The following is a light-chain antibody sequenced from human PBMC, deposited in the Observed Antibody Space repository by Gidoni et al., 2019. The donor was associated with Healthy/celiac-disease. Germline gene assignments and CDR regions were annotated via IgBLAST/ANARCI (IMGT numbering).Light chain of an antibody. CDR1: SRDVGGYNY. J-gene: IGLJ3*02. V-gene: IGLV2-14*01. CDR3: SSYTSSSTLVV. CDR2: DVS. Sequence: QSSLTQPASVSGSPCPSITISCTGTSRDVGGYNYASWYQQHPGKAPKLMISDVSNRPSGVSNRFSGSKSGNTASLTISGLQAEDEADYYCSSYTSSSTLVVFGGGTKLTVL.